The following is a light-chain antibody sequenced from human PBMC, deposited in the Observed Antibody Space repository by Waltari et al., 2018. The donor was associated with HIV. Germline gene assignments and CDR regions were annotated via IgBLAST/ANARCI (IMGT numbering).Light chain of an antibody. CDR3: MQATHFPRT. Sequence: PQIPLSSPVSLGQPAYMSCRPSQSHVHSDGNTYLNWLQQGPCQPPRLLIHRISTRVSGVPDRFSGSGAWTDFTLKISRVEAEDVGVYYCMQATHFPRTFGRGTRVE. CDR2: RIS. J-gene: IGKJ1*01. V-gene: IGKV2-24*01. CDR1: QSHVHSDGNTY.